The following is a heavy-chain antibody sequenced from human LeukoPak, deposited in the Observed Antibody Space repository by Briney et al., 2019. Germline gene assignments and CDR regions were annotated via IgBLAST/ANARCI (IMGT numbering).Heavy chain of an antibody. CDR3: AAQYSGYVRLDY. CDR1: GGSISSTTYY. Sequence: SETLSLTCTVSGGSISSTTYYWGWIRQPPGKRLEWIGTIFHSGSTNYNPSLKSRVTISVDTSKNQFSLKLSSVTAADTAVYYCAAQYSGYVRLDYWGQGTLVTVSS. V-gene: IGHV4-39*07. J-gene: IGHJ4*02. CDR2: IFHSGST. D-gene: IGHD5-12*01.